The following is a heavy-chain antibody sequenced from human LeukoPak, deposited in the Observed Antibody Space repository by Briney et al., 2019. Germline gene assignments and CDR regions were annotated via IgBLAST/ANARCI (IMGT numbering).Heavy chain of an antibody. Sequence: SETLSLTCTVSGGSISSYYWSWIRQPARKGLEWIGRIYTSGSTNYNPSLKSRVTMSVDTSKNQFSLKLSSVTAADTAVYYCARDLEHCSSTSCYSDAFDIWGQGTMVTVSS. V-gene: IGHV4-4*07. CDR3: ARDLEHCSSTSCYSDAFDI. D-gene: IGHD2-2*02. CDR2: IYTSGST. CDR1: GGSISSYY. J-gene: IGHJ3*02.